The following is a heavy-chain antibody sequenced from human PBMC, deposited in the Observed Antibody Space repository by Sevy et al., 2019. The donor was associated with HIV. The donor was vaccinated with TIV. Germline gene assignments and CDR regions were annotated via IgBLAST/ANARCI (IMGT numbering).Heavy chain of an antibody. CDR3: TTDRHDFPPNWFDP. CDR1: GFTFSNAW. Sequence: GSLRLSCAASGFTFSNAWMSWVRQAPGKGLEWVGRIKSKTDGGTTDYAAPVKGRFTISRDDSKNTLYLQMNSLKTEDTAVYYCTTDRHDFPPNWFDPWGQGTLVTVSS. J-gene: IGHJ5*02. CDR2: IKSKTDGGTT. D-gene: IGHD3-3*01. V-gene: IGHV3-15*01.